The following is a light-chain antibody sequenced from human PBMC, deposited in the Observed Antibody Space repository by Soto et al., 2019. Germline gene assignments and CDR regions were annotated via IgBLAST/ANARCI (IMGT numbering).Light chain of an antibody. J-gene: IGLJ2*01. V-gene: IGLV2-14*01. Sequence: QSALTQPASVSGSPGQSITISCTGTSSDVGGYNYVSWHQQHPGKAPKLMMYDVSNRPSGVSNRFSGSKSGNTASLTISGLQAEDEADYYCSSYTSSSTLVVFGGGTKLTVL. CDR3: SSYTSSSTLVV. CDR2: DVS. CDR1: SSDVGGYNY.